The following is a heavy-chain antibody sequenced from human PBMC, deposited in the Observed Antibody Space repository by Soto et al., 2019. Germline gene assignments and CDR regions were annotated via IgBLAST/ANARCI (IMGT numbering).Heavy chain of an antibody. CDR2: VYSSGST. CDR3: ARVVPATITTFYGMDV. V-gene: IGHV4-61*01. D-gene: IGHD4-4*01. J-gene: IGHJ6*02. Sequence: QVQLQESGPGLVKPSETLSLTCAVSGGSVTSDNYYWSWIRQPPGKGLEWIGYVYSSGSTSYNPSLKSRVTISVDTSKNQFPLKLRSVTAADTAVYYCARVVPATITTFYGMDVWGQGTTVTVSS. CDR1: GGSVTSDNYY.